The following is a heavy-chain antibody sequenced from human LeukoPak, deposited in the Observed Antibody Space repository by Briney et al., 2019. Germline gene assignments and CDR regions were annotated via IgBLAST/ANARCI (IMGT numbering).Heavy chain of an antibody. J-gene: IGHJ4*02. CDR1: GFSFSGYS. Sequence: GGSLRLSCAASGFSFSGYSMNWVRQAPGKGLEWVSYISSSSSTIYYVDSVKGRFTISRDNAKNSLYLQMNSLRAEDTAVYYCAREAATIFGVVSWYFDYWGQGTLVTVSS. CDR3: AREAATIFGVVSWYFDY. V-gene: IGHV3-48*04. D-gene: IGHD3-3*01. CDR2: ISSSSSTI.